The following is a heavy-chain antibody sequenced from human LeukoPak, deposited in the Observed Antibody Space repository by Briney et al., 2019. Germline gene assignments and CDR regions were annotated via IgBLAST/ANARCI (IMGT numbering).Heavy chain of an antibody. CDR1: GFTFSRYW. J-gene: IGHJ4*02. V-gene: IGHV3-74*01. Sequence: GGSLRLSCVASGFTFSRYWMHWVRQAPGKGLVWVSRINEDGSSTNYADSVKGRFTISRDNVKNTLYLQLNGLRAEDTAVYYCARGGLEPVDYWGQGTLVTVSS. CDR2: INEDGSST. D-gene: IGHD1-14*01. CDR3: ARGGLEPVDY.